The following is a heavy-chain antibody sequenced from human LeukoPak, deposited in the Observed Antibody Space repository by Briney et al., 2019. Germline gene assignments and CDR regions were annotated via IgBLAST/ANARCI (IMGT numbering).Heavy chain of an antibody. V-gene: IGHV3-74*01. CDR2: INSDGSST. CDR1: GFIFSSYE. CDR3: ARAVRAHPPADF. D-gene: IGHD3-3*01. Sequence: PGGSLRLSCAASGFIFSSYELNWVRQAPGKGLVWVSRINSDGSSTTYADSVKGRSSISRDNAKNTLYLHLNSLRAEDTGVYYCARAVRAHPPADFWGQGTLVTVSS. J-gene: IGHJ4*02.